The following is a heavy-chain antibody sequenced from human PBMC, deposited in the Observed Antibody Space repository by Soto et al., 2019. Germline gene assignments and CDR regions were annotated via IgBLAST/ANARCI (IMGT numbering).Heavy chain of an antibody. V-gene: IGHV1-18*04. D-gene: IGHD2-2*02. Sequence: GASVKVSCKASGYTLISYGISWVRQAPGQGLEWMGWISAYNGDTNYAQKLQGRVTMTTDTSTSTAYMELRSLRSDDTAVYYCARYQCSSSSCYTFFFDYWGRGTLVTVSS. CDR2: ISAYNGDT. J-gene: IGHJ4*02. CDR1: GYTLISYG. CDR3: ARYQCSSSSCYTFFFDY.